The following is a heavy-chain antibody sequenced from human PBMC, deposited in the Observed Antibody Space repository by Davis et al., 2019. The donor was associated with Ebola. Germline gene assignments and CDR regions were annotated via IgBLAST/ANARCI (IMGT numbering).Heavy chain of an antibody. J-gene: IGHJ4*02. V-gene: IGHV3-21*01. CDR3: AIPDCSGANCYSVYIKN. D-gene: IGHD2-15*01. CDR1: GFTFSVYS. CDR2: ISSSSSYI. Sequence: GGSLRLSCAASGFTFSVYSMNWVRQAPGKGLEWVSSISSSSSYIYYADSVKGRFTISRDNAKNSLYLQMNSLRAEDTAVYYCAIPDCSGANCYSVYIKNWGQGTLVTVSS.